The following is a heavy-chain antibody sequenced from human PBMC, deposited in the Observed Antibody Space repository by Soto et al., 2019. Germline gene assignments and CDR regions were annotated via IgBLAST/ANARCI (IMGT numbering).Heavy chain of an antibody. CDR2: MGTAGDT. V-gene: IGHV3-13*01. D-gene: IGHD2-15*01. CDR1: GFTFSSYD. Sequence: EVQLVESGGGLVQPGGSLRLSCAASGFTFSSYDMHWVRQATGKGLEWVSAMGTAGDTYYTGSVKGRFTISRKSAKNSLDLQKNSLRAGDAAGYYCARGPTEYCSGGSCDRDDAFDIWGQGTMVT. CDR3: ARGPTEYCSGGSCDRDDAFDI. J-gene: IGHJ3*02.